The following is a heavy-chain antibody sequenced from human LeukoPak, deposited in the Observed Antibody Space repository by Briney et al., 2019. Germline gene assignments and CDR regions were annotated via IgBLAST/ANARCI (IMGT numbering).Heavy chain of an antibody. J-gene: IGHJ4*02. V-gene: IGHV4-39*01. CDR3: ARHGEGVCGGDYFYYFDY. Sequence: SETLSLTCTVSGGSISSSSYYWGWIRQPPGKGLEWIGSIYYSGSTYYNPSLKSRVTISVDTSKNQFSLKLSSVTAADTAVYYWARHGEGVCGGDYFYYFDYWGQGTLVTVSS. CDR2: IYYSGST. D-gene: IGHD2-21*02. CDR1: GGSISSSSYY.